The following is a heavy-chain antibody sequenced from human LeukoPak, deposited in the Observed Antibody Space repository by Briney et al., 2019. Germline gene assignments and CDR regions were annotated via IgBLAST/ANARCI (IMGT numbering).Heavy chain of an antibody. D-gene: IGHD3-9*01. CDR1: GYSFSTYW. CDR2: IYPGDSDT. Sequence: GESLKISCKGSGYSFSTYWIGWVRLLSGKGLEWMGIIYPGDSDTRYSPSFQGQVTISADKSISTAYLQWSSLKASDTAMYYCARHFGDYDTLTGPQPYGLDVWGQGTTVTVSS. V-gene: IGHV5-51*01. CDR3: ARHFGDYDTLTGPQPYGLDV. J-gene: IGHJ6*02.